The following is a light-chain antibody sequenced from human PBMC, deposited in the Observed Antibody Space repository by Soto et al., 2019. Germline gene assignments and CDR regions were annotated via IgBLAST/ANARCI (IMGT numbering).Light chain of an antibody. Sequence: EIVLTQSPGTLSLSPGERATLSCRASQSVSSSYLAWSQQKPGQAPRLLIYGASNRATGIPDRWSCSGSGRDFTLTISRLEPEDFAVYYCQQYGNSPRTFGQGTKVEIK. CDR3: QQYGNSPRT. CDR1: QSVSSSY. CDR2: GAS. J-gene: IGKJ1*01. V-gene: IGKV3-20*01.